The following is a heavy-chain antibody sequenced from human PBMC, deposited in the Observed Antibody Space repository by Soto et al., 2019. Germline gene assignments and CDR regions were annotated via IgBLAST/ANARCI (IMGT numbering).Heavy chain of an antibody. CDR3: TRPSGMDV. CDR1: GFTFSGSA. CDR2: IRSKANSYAT. Sequence: EVQLVESGGGLVQPGGSLKLSCAASGFTFSGSAMHWVRQASGKGLEWVGRIRSKANSYATAYAASVKGRFTISRDDSKNTAYLQMNRLKPEDTAVYYCTRPSGMDVWGQGTTVTVSS. J-gene: IGHJ6*02. V-gene: IGHV3-73*02.